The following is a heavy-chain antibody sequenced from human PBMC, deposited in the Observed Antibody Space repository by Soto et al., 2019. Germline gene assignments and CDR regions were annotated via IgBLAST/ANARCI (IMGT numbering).Heavy chain of an antibody. Sequence: QVQLVQSGAEVKKPGSSVKVSCKASGGTFSSDSFSWVRQAPGQGLEWMGGIIPMFDTPTYAQKFQDRVTIPADDSTSTAYMQLSSLGSGGTAVYYCARSGGLDRDFNYWGQGSLVTVSS. J-gene: IGHJ4*02. CDR2: IIPMFDTP. V-gene: IGHV1-69*12. D-gene: IGHD2-15*01. CDR1: GGTFSSDS. CDR3: ARSGGLDRDFNY.